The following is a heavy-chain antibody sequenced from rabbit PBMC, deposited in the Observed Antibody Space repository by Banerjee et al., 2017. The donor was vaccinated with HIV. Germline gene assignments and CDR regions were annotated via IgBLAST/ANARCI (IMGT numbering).Heavy chain of an antibody. CDR2: IYTGDGNT. J-gene: IGHJ4*01. CDR1: GFSFSSSYY. D-gene: IGHD6-1*01. V-gene: IGHV1S40*01. CDR3: ARGYGGYAGYGYATLNL. Sequence: QSLEESGGDLVKPGASLTLTCTASGFSFSSSYYMCWVRQAPGKGLEWIGCIYTGDGNTYYANWAKGRFTISKTSSTTVTLQMTSLTAADTATYFCARGYGGYAGYGYATLNLWGPGTLVTVS.